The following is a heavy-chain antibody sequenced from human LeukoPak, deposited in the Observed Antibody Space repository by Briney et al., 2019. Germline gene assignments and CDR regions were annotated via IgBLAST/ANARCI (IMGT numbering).Heavy chain of an antibody. CDR2: ISSSGTTI. CDR3: ARGYCSGGSCYGGDY. D-gene: IGHD2-15*01. Sequence: QSGGSLRLSCAASGFTFSNYEMNWVRQAPGKGLEWVSYISSSGTTIYYAERRFTISRDNAKNSLYLLMNSLRAEDTAIYYCARGYCSGGSCYGGDYWGQGTLVTVSS. CDR1: GFTFSNYE. V-gene: IGHV3-48*03. J-gene: IGHJ4*02.